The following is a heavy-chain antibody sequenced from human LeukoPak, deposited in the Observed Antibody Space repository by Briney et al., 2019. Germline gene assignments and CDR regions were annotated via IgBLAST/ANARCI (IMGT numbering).Heavy chain of an antibody. V-gene: IGHV4-59*01. J-gene: IGHJ4*02. CDR1: GGSISSYY. D-gene: IGHD2-21*02. CDR2: IYYSGST. Sequence: SETLSLTCTVSGGSISSYYWSWIRQPPGKGLEWIGYIYYSGSTNYNPSLKSRVTISVDTSKNQFSLKLTSLTAADTAVYYRARDYCGGDCFPDYWGQGTLVTVSS. CDR3: ARDYCGGDCFPDY.